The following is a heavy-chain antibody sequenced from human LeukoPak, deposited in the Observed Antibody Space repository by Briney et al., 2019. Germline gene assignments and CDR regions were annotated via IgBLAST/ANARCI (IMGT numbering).Heavy chain of an antibody. D-gene: IGHD2-2*01. V-gene: IGHV4-34*01. J-gene: IGHJ4*02. CDR1: GGSFSGYY. Sequence: SETLSLTCAVYGGSFSGYYWSWIRQPPGKGLEWIGEINHSGSTNYNPSLKSRVTISVDTSKRQFSLKLTSVTAADTAVYYCARTCTSTSCRSPHFDYWGQGTLVTVSS. CDR3: ARTCTSTSCRSPHFDY. CDR2: INHSGST.